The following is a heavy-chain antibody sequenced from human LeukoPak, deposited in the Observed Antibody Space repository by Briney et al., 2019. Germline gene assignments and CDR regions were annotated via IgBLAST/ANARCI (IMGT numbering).Heavy chain of an antibody. V-gene: IGHV3-23*01. CDR2: ISDSGGST. CDR3: AKNGWKGQLVCCFDY. Sequence: GGSLRLSCAASGFTFSSYAMSWVRQAPGKGLEWVSSISDSGGSTYYADSVKGRFTISRDNSKNTLYLQMNSLRAEDTAVYYCAKNGWKGQLVCCFDYWGQGTLVTVSS. CDR1: GFTFSSYA. D-gene: IGHD6-13*01. J-gene: IGHJ4*02.